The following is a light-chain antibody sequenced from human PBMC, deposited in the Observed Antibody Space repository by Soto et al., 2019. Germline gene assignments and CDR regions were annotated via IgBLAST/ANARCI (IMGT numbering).Light chain of an antibody. V-gene: IGKV3-15*01. CDR2: GAS. CDR3: QQYNDWPRT. J-gene: IGKJ1*01. Sequence: EIELTQSPATVSVSPGERATLSCRASQSVSSNLAWYQQKPGQAPRLLIYGASTRATGIPARFSGSGSGTEFTLTISSLQSEDFAVYYCQQYNDWPRTFGQGTKVDI. CDR1: QSVSSN.